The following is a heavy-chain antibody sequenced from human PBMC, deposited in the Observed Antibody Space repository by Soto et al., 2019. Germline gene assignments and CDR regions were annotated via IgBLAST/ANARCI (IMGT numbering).Heavy chain of an antibody. CDR3: ARAGRGSYYCYFGMDV. D-gene: IGHD1-26*01. CDR2: INPNSGGT. J-gene: IGHJ6*02. CDR1: GYTFTGYY. V-gene: IGHV1-2*02. Sequence: ASVKVSCKASGYTFTGYYMHWVRQAPGQGLEWMGWINPNSGGTNYAQKFQGRVTMTRDTSISTAYMELSRLRSDDTAVYYCARAGRGSYYCYFGMDVWGQGTTVTVSS.